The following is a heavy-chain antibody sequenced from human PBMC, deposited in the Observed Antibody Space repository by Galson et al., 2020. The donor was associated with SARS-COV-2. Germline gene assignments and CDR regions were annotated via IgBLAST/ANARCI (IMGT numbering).Heavy chain of an antibody. J-gene: IGHJ4*02. V-gene: IGHV4-31*03. D-gene: IGHD4-17*01. CDR1: GASITSDGSY. CDR3: AKDYGDHGAIDY. CDR2: IFYSGFT. Sequence: SETLSLTCTVSGASITSDGSYWSWIRQHPGKGLEWIGYIFYSGFTYFNPSLKSRLSMSLDTSKNQFSMELKSVTAADTAVYYCAKDYGDHGAIDYWGQGTLVTVSS.